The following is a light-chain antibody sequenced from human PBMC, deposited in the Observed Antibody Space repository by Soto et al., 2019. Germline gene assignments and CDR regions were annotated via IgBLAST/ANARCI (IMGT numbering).Light chain of an antibody. V-gene: IGKV1-39*01. CDR3: QQSYSTPFT. CDR2: AAS. J-gene: IGKJ3*01. Sequence: DIQMTQPPSSLSASVGDRVTITCRASQTITTYLNWYQQKPGKDPKLLIYAASSLQSGVPSRFSGSGSGADFTLTISSLQPEDFATYYCQQSYSTPFTFGPGTKVAIK. CDR1: QTITTY.